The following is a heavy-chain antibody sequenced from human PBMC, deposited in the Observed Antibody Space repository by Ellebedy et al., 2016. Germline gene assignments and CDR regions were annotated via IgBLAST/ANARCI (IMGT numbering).Heavy chain of an antibody. J-gene: IGHJ4*02. CDR3: SRLGGPRDFEY. V-gene: IGHV4-59*08. D-gene: IGHD2-15*01. Sequence: SETLSLTYTVSGGSVSSYYWTWLRQPPGKGLEWIGYMYYSGSSNYNPSLKSRVTISVDASKNQFSLKLTSVTAADTAVYYCSRLGGPRDFEYWGRGALVTVSS. CDR1: GGSVSSYY. CDR2: MYYSGSS.